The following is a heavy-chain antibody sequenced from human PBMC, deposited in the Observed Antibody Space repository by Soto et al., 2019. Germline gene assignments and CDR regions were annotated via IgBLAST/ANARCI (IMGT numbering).Heavy chain of an antibody. CDR2: IYYSGST. V-gene: IGHV4-31*03. CDR3: ARVEEYCSGGSCFRSGFDY. J-gene: IGHJ4*02. CDR1: GGSISSGGYY. D-gene: IGHD2-15*01. Sequence: SETLSLTCTVSGGSISSGGYYWSWIRQHPGKGLEWIGYIYYSGSTYYNPSLKSRVTISVDTSKNQFSLKLSSVTAADTAVYYCARVEEYCSGGSCFRSGFDYWGQGTLATVSS.